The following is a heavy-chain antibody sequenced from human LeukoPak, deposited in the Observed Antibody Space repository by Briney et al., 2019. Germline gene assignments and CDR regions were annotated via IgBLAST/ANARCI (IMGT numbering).Heavy chain of an antibody. Sequence: SVTVSCKASGGTFSSYAISWVRQAPGQGLEWMGGIIPIFGTANYAQKFQGRVTITADESTSTAYMELSSLRSEDTAVYYCARDLDSWAAAGTGVGDYWGQGTLVTVSS. D-gene: IGHD6-13*01. V-gene: IGHV1-69*13. J-gene: IGHJ4*02. CDR1: GGTFSSYA. CDR3: ARDLDSWAAAGTGVGDY. CDR2: IIPIFGTA.